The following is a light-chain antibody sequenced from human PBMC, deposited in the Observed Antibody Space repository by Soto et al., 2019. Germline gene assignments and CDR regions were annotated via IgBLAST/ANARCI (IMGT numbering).Light chain of an antibody. V-gene: IGKV1-39*01. CDR3: QQSYSTLVT. CDR2: VAS. J-gene: IGKJ4*01. CDR1: QSISSH. Sequence: DIQMTQSPSSLSASVGDRVTITCRASQSISSHLNWYQQKPGKAPKLLIHVASSLQSGVPSRFSGSGSGTECTLTISSLQPEDVATYYCQQSYSTLVTFGGGTKVEIK.